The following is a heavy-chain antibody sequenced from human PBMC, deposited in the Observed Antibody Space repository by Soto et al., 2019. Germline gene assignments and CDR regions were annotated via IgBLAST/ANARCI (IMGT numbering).Heavy chain of an antibody. Sequence: SETLSLTCTVSGGSISSGDYYWSWIRQPPGKGLEWIGYIYYSGSTYYNPSLKSRVTISVDTSKNQFSLKLSSVTAADTAVYYCARTRGSDHDFDYWGQGTLVTVSS. J-gene: IGHJ4*02. CDR2: IYYSGST. D-gene: IGHD3-10*01. V-gene: IGHV4-30-4*01. CDR1: GGSISSGDYY. CDR3: ARTRGSDHDFDY.